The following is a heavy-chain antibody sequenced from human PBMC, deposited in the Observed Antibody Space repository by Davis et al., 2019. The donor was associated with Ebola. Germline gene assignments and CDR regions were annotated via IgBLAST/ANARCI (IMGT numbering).Heavy chain of an antibody. V-gene: IGHV4-59*01. D-gene: IGHD6-25*01. CDR1: GGSIRSFY. CDR3: ARSDQVRESSGYFPTYYFDY. J-gene: IGHJ4*02. CDR2: IYYTGAT. Sequence: PSETLSLTCTVSGGSIRSFYWSWIRQPPGKGLEWIGYIYYTGATNYHPSLMSRVTISLDTSKNQFSLKLTSVTAADTAVYYCARSDQVRESSGYFPTYYFDYWGQGTLVTVSS.